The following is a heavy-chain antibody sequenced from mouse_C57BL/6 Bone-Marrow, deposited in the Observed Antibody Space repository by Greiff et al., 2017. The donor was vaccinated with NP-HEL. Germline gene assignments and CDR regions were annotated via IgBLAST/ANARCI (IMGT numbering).Heavy chain of an antibody. V-gene: IGHV1-9*01. CDR2: VFPGSGST. CDR3: ARDDGYYEWFAY. J-gene: IGHJ3*01. D-gene: IGHD2-3*01. CDR1: GYTFPGYW. Sequence: QVQLQQSGAELMKPGASVQLSCKATGYTFPGYWIEWVQQRPGHGLAWIGEVFPGSGSTNYNEKLKGKDTFTADTSSNTAYMQLSSLTTEDSAIYYCARDDGYYEWFAYWGQGTLVTVSA.